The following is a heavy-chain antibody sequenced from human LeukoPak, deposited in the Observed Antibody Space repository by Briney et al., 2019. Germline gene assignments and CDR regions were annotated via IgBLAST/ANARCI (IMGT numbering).Heavy chain of an antibody. Sequence: SETLSLTCTVSGGSISSRSYYWGWIRQPPGKGLEWIGIIYYSGSTYSNPSLKSRVTISVDTSKNQFSLKLSSVTAADTAVYYCARGGTGALRITIFDWGQGTLVTVSS. J-gene: IGHJ4*02. CDR2: IYYSGST. CDR1: GGSISSRSYY. V-gene: IGHV4-39*01. D-gene: IGHD3-9*01. CDR3: ARGGTGALRITIFD.